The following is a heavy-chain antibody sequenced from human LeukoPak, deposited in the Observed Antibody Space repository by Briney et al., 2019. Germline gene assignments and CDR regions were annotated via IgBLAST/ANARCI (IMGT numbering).Heavy chain of an antibody. V-gene: IGHV4-39*01. J-gene: IGHJ2*01. CDR3: ARPSYYYDSSGYYSLYWYFDL. CDR2: IYYSGST. CDR1: GGSISSSSYY. Sequence: PSETLSLTCTVSGGSISSSSYYWGWIRQPPGKGLEWIGSIYYSGSTYYNPSLKSRVTISVDTSKNQFSLKLSSVTAADTAVYYCARPSYYYDSSGYYSLYWYFDLWGRGTLVTVSP. D-gene: IGHD3-22*01.